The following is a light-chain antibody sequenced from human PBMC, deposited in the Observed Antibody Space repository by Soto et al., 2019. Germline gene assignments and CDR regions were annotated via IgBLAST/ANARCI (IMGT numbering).Light chain of an antibody. CDR3: ASYKPIGAQV. CDR1: KTDVGGYNY. V-gene: IGLV2-14*01. Sequence: QPVLTKPDSVSAAPGHWLTVSSPGTKTDVGGYNYVSWYQHRPGKAPRLMIYEVRNRLSGVSNRFSGSKSGNTASLTISGLQSEDEADYYCASYKPIGAQVFGRGTKV. CDR2: EVR. J-gene: IGLJ6*01.